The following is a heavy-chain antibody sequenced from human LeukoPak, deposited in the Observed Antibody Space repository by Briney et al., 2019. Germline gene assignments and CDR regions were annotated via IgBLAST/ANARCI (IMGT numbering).Heavy chain of an antibody. J-gene: IGHJ3*02. CDR1: GGSISSYY. CDR2: IYYSGST. D-gene: IGHD2-15*01. Sequence: SETLSLTCTVSGGSISSYYWSRIRQPPGKGREWMGYIYYSGSTNHNPSLKSRVTISVDPSKNQFSLKLSSVTAADTAVYYCARVPRDTYCSGGSCYSTGAFDIWGQGTMVTVSS. V-gene: IGHV4-59*01. CDR3: ARVPRDTYCSGGSCYSTGAFDI.